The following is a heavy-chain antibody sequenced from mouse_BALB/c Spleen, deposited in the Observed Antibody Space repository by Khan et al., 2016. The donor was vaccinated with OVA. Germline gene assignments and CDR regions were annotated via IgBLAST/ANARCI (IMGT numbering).Heavy chain of an antibody. CDR3: AREALYYGRGKRAWFAY. CDR1: GYTFTNYG. J-gene: IGHJ3*01. V-gene: IGHV9-3-1*01. Sequence: QIQLVQSGPELKKPGETVKISCKASGYTFTNYGMNWVKQAPGQGLKWMGWINTYTGEPTYADDFRGRFAFSLETSASTAYLQINNLTTEDTATYFCAREALYYGRGKRAWFAYWGQGTLVTVSA. D-gene: IGHD1-1*01. CDR2: INTYTGEP.